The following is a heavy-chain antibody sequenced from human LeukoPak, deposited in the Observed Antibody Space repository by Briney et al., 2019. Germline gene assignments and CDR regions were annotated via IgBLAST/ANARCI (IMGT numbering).Heavy chain of an antibody. J-gene: IGHJ4*02. CDR1: GFTFSKAW. CDR3: ARAVEDTAMVNLGYFDY. V-gene: IGHV3-15*01. D-gene: IGHD5-18*01. Sequence: GGSLRLSCAASGFTFSKAWMSWVRQAPGKGLEWVGRIKTNGDEDGGKTDYAAPVKGRFTVSRDDSKDTVYLEMNSLKIEDTAVYYCARAVEDTAMVNLGYFDYWGQGTLVTVSS. CDR2: IKTNGDEDGGKT.